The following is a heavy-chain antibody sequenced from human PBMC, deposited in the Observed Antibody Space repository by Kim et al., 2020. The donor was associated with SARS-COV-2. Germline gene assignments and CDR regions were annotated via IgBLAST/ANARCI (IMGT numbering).Heavy chain of an antibody. CDR2: ISYDGSDK. CDR1: GFTFRSYG. J-gene: IGHJ4*02. V-gene: IGHV3-30*18. CDR3: AKERVLYASGGIDY. D-gene: IGHD2-2*01. Sequence: GGSLRLSCAASGFTFRSYGMHWVRQAPGKGLEWVAVISYDGSDKYYADSVKGRFTISRDNSKYTLYLQMNSLRAEDTAVYYCAKERVLYASGGIDYWGQGTLVTVSS.